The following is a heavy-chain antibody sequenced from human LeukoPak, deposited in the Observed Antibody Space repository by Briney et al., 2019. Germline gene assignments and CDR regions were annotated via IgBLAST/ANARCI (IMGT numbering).Heavy chain of an antibody. D-gene: IGHD3-10*01. V-gene: IGHV3-64*01. CDR3: ARAPHLDYYYGSGSYYDY. J-gene: IGHJ4*02. CDR1: GFTFSSYA. CDR2: ISSNGGST. Sequence: GGSLRLSCAASGFTFSSYAMHWVRQAPGKGLEYVSAISSNGGSTYYANSVKGRFTISRDNSKNTLYLQMGSLRAEDMAVYYCARAPHLDYYYGSGSYYDYWGQGTLVTVSS.